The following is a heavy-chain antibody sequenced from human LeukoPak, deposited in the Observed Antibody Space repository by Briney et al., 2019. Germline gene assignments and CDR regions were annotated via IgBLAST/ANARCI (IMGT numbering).Heavy chain of an antibody. CDR1: GGSISSHY. D-gene: IGHD6-13*01. V-gene: IGHV4-34*01. CDR3: ARGIGSSRPNWFDP. CDR2: INHSGST. Sequence: SETLSLTCTVSGGSISSHYWSWIRQPPGKGLEWIGEINHSGSTNYNPSLKSRVTISVDTSKNQFSLKLSSVTAADTAVYYCARGIGSSRPNWFDPWGQGTLVTVSS. J-gene: IGHJ5*02.